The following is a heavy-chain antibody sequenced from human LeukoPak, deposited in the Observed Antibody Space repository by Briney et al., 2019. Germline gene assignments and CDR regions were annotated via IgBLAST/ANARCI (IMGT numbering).Heavy chain of an antibody. Sequence: GGSLRLSCAASGFTFDDYAMHWVRQAPGKGLEWVSGISWNSGSIGYADSVKGRFTISRDNAKNSLYLQMNSLRAEDTDVYYCAKLYCSSTSCSRGGYFDYWGRGTLVTVSS. CDR3: AKLYCSSTSCSRGGYFDY. J-gene: IGHJ4*02. V-gene: IGHV3-9*01. CDR1: GFTFDDYA. D-gene: IGHD2-2*01. CDR2: ISWNSGSI.